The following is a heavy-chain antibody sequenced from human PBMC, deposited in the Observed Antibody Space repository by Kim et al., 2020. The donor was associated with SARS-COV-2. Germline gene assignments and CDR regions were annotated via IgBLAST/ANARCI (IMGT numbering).Heavy chain of an antibody. CDR3: TRDGGSSADRAYFEY. D-gene: IGHD6-6*01. CDR1: GYTFTDHY. V-gene: IGHV1-2*02. Sequence: ASVKVSCKASGYTFTDHYVHWARQAPGQGLEWMGWINPNNGGANYAQKFQGRVTMTRDTSISTAYMELSRLTSDDTAVYYCTRDGGSSADRAYFEYWGQGTLVTVSS. J-gene: IGHJ4*02. CDR2: INPNNGGA.